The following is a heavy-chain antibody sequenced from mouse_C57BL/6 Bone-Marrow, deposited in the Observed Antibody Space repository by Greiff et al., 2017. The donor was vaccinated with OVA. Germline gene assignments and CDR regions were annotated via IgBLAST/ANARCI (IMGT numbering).Heavy chain of an antibody. Sequence: VQLQQSGAELVTPGASVKMSCKASGYTFTSYWITWAKQRPGHGLEWIGDIYPGSGCTNYNEKFKGKATLTADTSSSTAYMQFSSLTSEDSAIYYCAGRRGDGYFDVWGTGTTVTVSS. J-gene: IGHJ1*03. D-gene: IGHD2-12*01. CDR1: GYTFTSYW. CDR2: IYPGSGCT. CDR3: AGRRGDGYFDV. V-gene: IGHV1-63*01.